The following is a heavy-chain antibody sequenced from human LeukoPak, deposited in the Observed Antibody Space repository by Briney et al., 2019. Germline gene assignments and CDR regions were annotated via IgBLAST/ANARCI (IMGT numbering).Heavy chain of an antibody. V-gene: IGHV3-53*01. CDR3: AKLSMDSYYFDY. J-gene: IGHJ4*02. CDR1: GFTVSSTY. D-gene: IGHD3/OR15-3a*01. CDR2: IYNDGRT. Sequence: GGSLRLSCAASGFTVSSTYMNWVRQAPGKGLEGVSIIYNDGRTYYAHSVKGRFTISRDNSKNTLYLQMNSLRAEDTAVYYCAKLSMDSYYFDYWGQGTLVTVSS.